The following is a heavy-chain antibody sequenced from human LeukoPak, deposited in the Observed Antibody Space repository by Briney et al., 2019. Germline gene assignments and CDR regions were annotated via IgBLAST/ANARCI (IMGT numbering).Heavy chain of an antibody. CDR1: GFTFNSYS. Sequence: GGSLRLSCAASGFTFNSYSMNWVRQAPGKGLEWVSSISASAAMTYYADSVKGRFTVSRDNSKNTLYLQMSRLTAADTAVYYCAKDRSIGTYCTFDRWGQGTLVTVSS. CDR3: AKDRSIGTYCTFDR. CDR2: ISASAAMT. J-gene: IGHJ4*02. V-gene: IGHV3-23*01. D-gene: IGHD1-26*01.